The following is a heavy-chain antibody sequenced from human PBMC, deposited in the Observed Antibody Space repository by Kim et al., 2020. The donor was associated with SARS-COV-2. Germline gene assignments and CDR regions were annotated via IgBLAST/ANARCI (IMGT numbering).Heavy chain of an antibody. J-gene: IGHJ5*02. CDR3: AKDRGGWYLMSRNWFDP. CDR2: ISGSGGST. CDR1: GFTFSSYA. V-gene: IGHV3-23*01. D-gene: IGHD6-19*01. Sequence: GGSLRLSCAASGFTFSSYAMSWVRQAPGKGLEWVSAISGSGGSTYYADSVKGRFTISRDNSKNTLYLQMNSLRAEDTAVYYCAKDRGGWYLMSRNWFDPWGQGTLVTVSS.